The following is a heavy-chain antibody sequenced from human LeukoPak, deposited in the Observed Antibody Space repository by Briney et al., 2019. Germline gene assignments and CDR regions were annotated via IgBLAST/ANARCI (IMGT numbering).Heavy chain of an antibody. V-gene: IGHV3-23*01. CDR2: ISGSGGST. CDR1: GFTFSSYA. D-gene: IGHD3-10*01. CDR3: AKAGPGISAFDI. Sequence: GGSLRLSCAASGFTFSSYAMSWVRQAPGKGLEWVSAISGSGGSTYYADSVKGRFTISRYNSKNALYLQMNSLRAEDTAVYYCAKAGPGISAFDIWGQGTMVTVSS. J-gene: IGHJ3*02.